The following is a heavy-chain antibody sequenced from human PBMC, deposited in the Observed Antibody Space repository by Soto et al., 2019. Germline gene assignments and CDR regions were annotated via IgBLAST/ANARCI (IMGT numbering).Heavy chain of an antibody. Sequence: SQTLSLTCAISGDSVSSNSAAWNWIRQSPSRGLEWLGRTYYRSKWFNEYALSVKSRISINADTSKNQFSLQLNSVTLGDTAVYYCVRDGDGSGRTDFQYWGQGTLVTVSS. CDR2: TYYRSKWFN. J-gene: IGHJ4*02. D-gene: IGHD3-3*01. V-gene: IGHV6-1*01. CDR3: VRDGDGSGRTDFQY. CDR1: GDSVSSNSAA.